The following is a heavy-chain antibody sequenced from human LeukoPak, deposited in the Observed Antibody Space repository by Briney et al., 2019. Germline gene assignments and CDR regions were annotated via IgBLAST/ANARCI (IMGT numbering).Heavy chain of an antibody. J-gene: IGHJ6*02. Sequence: SSQTLSLTCTVSGGSISSGDFSWSWIRQSPGKGLELIGYIYHSGSTYYSPSLKCRVTISVDTSKNQFSLKVKSVTAADTAVYYCARGLGSGRYYYYYYGLDVWGQGTTVTVTS. CDR3: ARGLGSGRYYYYYYGLDV. CDR1: GGSISSGDFS. V-gene: IGHV4-30-4*01. CDR2: IYHSGST. D-gene: IGHD3-10*01.